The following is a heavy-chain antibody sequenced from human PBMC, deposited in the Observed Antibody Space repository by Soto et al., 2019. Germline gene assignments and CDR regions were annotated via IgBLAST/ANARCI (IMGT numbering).Heavy chain of an antibody. J-gene: IGHJ4*02. Sequence: GGSLRFSCAASGFTFSSYAMHWVRQAPGKGLEWVAVISYDGSNKYYADSVKGRFTISRDNSKNTLYLQMNSLRAEDTAVYYCARETIYCTNGVCYRNGYFDYWGQGTLVTVSS. CDR2: ISYDGSNK. V-gene: IGHV3-30-3*01. CDR3: ARETIYCTNGVCYRNGYFDY. CDR1: GFTFSSYA. D-gene: IGHD2-8*01.